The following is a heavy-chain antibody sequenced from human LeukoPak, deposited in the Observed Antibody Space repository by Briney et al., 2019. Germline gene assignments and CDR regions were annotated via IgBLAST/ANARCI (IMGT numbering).Heavy chain of an antibody. Sequence: ASVKVSCKASGYTFTSYAMHWVRQAPGQRLEWMGWINAGNGNTKYSQKFQGRVTITRDTSASTAYMELSSLRSEDTAVYYCARHDDFWSGYDYWGQGTLVTVSS. J-gene: IGHJ4*02. CDR2: INAGNGNT. V-gene: IGHV1-3*01. D-gene: IGHD3-3*01. CDR1: GYTFTSYA. CDR3: ARHDDFWSGYDY.